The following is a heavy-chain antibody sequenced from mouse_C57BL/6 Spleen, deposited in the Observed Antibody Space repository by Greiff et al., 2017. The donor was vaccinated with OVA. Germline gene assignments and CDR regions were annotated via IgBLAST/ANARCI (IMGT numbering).Heavy chain of an antibody. D-gene: IGHD2-1*01. J-gene: IGHJ4*01. V-gene: IGHV7-3*01. CDR1: GFTFTDYY. Sequence: EVQLVESGGGLVQPGGSLSLSCAASGFTFTDYYMSWVRQPPGKALEWLGFIRNKANGYTTEYSASVKGRFTISRDNSQSILYLQMNALRAEYSATYYCASLTTLYYYAMDYWGQGTSVTVSS. CDR2: IRNKANGYTT. CDR3: ASLTTLYYYAMDY.